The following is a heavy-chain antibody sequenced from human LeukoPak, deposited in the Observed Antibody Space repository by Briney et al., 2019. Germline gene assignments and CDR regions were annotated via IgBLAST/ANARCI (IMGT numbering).Heavy chain of an antibody. CDR1: GFTFSSYG. V-gene: IGHV3-30*03. J-gene: IGHJ6*04. CDR3: AADKTPMDV. CDR2: ISYDGSNK. Sequence: GRSLRLSCAASGFTFSSYGMHWVRQAPGKGLEWVAVISYDGSNKYYADSVKGRFTISRDNSKNTLYLQMNSLRAEDTAMYYCAADKTPMDVWGKGTTVTVSA.